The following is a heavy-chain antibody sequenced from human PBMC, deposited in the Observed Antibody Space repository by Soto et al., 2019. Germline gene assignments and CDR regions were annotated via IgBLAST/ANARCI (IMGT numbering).Heavy chain of an antibody. CDR2: INHSGST. CDR1: GGSFSGYY. V-gene: IGHV4-34*01. CDR3: ARGSSGWNNYYYYMDV. J-gene: IGHJ6*03. D-gene: IGHD6-19*01. Sequence: SETLSLTCAVYGGSFSGYYWSWIRQPPGKGLEWIGEINHSGSTNYNPSLKSRVTISVDTSKNQFSLKLSSVTAADTAVYYCARGSSGWNNYYYYMDVWGKGTTVT.